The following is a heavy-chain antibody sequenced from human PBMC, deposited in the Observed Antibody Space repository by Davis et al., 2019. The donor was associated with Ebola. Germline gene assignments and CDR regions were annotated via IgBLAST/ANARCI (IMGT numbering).Heavy chain of an antibody. J-gene: IGHJ6*03. Sequence: PSETLSLTCTVSGGSISSYYWSWIRQPPGKGLEWIGYIYYSGSTNYNPSLKSRVTISVDTSKNQFSLKLSSVTAADTAVYYCARGWIQLTAYYYYYMDVWGKGTTVTVS. V-gene: IGHV4-59*01. CDR1: GGSISSYY. D-gene: IGHD5-18*01. CDR3: ARGWIQLTAYYYYYMDV. CDR2: IYYSGST.